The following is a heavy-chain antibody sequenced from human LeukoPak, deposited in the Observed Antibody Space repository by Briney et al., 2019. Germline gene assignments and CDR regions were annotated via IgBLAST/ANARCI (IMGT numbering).Heavy chain of an antibody. D-gene: IGHD3-3*01. Sequence: GGSLRLSCAASGFTFSSYSMNWVRQAPGKGLEWVSSISSSSSYIYYADSVKGRFTISRDNSKNTLYLEMNSLRAEDTAVYYCAKGFGVVHFFDYRGQGTLVTVSS. CDR3: AKGFGVVHFFDY. CDR2: ISSSSSYI. CDR1: GFTFSSYS. V-gene: IGHV3-21*01. J-gene: IGHJ4*02.